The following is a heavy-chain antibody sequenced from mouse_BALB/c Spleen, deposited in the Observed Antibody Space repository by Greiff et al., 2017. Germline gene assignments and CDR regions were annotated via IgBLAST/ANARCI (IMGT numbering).Heavy chain of an antibody. CDR3: ATYDGGY. CDR2: INPSSGYT. Sequence: VKLMESAAELARPGASVKMSCKASGYTFTSYTMHWVKQRPGQGLEWIGYINPSSGYTEYNQKFKDKTTLTADKSSSTAYMQLSSLTSEDSAVYYCATYDGGYWGQGTTLTVSS. D-gene: IGHD2-3*01. CDR1: GYTFTSYT. J-gene: IGHJ2*01. V-gene: IGHV1-4*02.